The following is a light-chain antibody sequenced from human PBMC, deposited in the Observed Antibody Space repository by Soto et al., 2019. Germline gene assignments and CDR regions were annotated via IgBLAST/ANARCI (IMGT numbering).Light chain of an antibody. CDR1: SSDVGPYNL. CDR3: CSYAGSSMFV. V-gene: IGLV2-23*02. CDR2: EVV. J-gene: IGLJ2*01. Sequence: QSALTQPASASGSPGQSITISCTGSSSDVGPYNLVSWYQHHPGKAPKLMISEVVKRPSGVSNRFSGSKSGNTASLTISGLQAEDEADYYCCSYAGSSMFVFGGGTKLTVL.